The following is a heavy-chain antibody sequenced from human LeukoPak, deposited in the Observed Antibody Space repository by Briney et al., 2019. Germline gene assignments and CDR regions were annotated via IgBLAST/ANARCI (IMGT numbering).Heavy chain of an antibody. CDR3: ARGYYDILTGYYKDY. Sequence: SETLSLTCTVSGYSISSGYYWGWIRQPPGKGLEWIGSIYHSGSTYYNPSLKSRVTISVDTSKNQFSLKLSSVTAADTAVYYCARGYYDILTGYYKDYWGQGTLVTVSS. D-gene: IGHD3-9*01. V-gene: IGHV4-38-2*02. CDR1: GYSISSGYY. J-gene: IGHJ4*02. CDR2: IYHSGST.